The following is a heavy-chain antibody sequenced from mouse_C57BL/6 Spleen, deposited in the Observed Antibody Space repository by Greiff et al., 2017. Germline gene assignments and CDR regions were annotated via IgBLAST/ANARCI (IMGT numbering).Heavy chain of an antibody. Sequence: DVMLVESGGGLVQSGRSLRLSCATSGFTFSDFYMEWVRQAPGKGLEWIAASRNKANDYTTEYSASVKGRFIVSRDTSQSILYLQMNALRAEDTAIYYCARRGLDFYYAMDYWGQGTSVTVSS. CDR2: SRNKANDYTT. CDR3: ARRGLDFYYAMDY. J-gene: IGHJ4*01. V-gene: IGHV7-1*01. D-gene: IGHD4-1*01. CDR1: GFTFSDFY.